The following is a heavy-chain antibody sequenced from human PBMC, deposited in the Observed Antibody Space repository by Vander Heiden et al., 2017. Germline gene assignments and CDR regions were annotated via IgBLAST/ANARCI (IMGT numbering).Heavy chain of an antibody. CDR1: GFTFSSCA. J-gene: IGHJ4*02. CDR2: ISSGGDST. CDR3: AKCGGSVY. D-gene: IGHD6-19*01. V-gene: IGHV3-23*01. Sequence: EVQLLVSGGGCVQAGGSVRLSCAASGFTFSSCAMTWVRQAPGRGLEWVSGISSGGDSTYYADSVKGRFTISRDSSKNTLYLQMNSLRAEDTAVYFCAKCGGSVYWGQGTLVTVSS.